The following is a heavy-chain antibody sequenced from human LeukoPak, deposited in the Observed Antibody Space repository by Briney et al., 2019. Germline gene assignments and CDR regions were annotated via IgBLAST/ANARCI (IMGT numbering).Heavy chain of an antibody. D-gene: IGHD3-22*01. J-gene: IGHJ6*03. CDR3: ARGDYDSSGYYQPLHYYYYMDV. CDR2: IYPGDSDT. Sequence: KPGESLKISCKGSGYSFTSYWIGWVRQMPGKGLEWMGIIYPGDSDTRYSPSFQGQVTISADKSISTAYLQWSSLKASDTAMYYCARGDYDSSGYYQPLHYYYYMDVWGKGTTVTVPS. CDR1: GYSFTSYW. V-gene: IGHV5-51*03.